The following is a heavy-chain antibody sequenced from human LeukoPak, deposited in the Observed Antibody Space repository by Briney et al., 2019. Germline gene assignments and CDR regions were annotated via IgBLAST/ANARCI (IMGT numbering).Heavy chain of an antibody. CDR2: IYHSGST. V-gene: IGHV4-38-2*01. CDR3: ARQLGIVVVPKRHYWFDP. Sequence: PSETLSLTCAVSGYSISSGYYWGWIRQPPGKGLEWIGSIYHSGSTYYNPSLKSRVTISVDTSKNQFSLKLSSVTAADTAVYYCARQLGIVVVPKRHYWFDPWGQGTLVTVSS. J-gene: IGHJ5*02. CDR1: GYSISSGYY. D-gene: IGHD2-2*03.